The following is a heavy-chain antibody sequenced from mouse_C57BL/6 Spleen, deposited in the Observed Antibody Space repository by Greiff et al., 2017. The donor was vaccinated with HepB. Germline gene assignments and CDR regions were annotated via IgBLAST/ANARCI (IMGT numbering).Heavy chain of an antibody. CDR2: IYPGNSDT. Sequence: VQLKQSGTVLARPGASVKMSCKTSGYTFTSYWMHWVKQRPGQGLEWIGAIYPGNSDTSYNQKFKGKAKLTAVTSASTAYMELSSLTNEDSAVYYCTRPIYYGYDDGRFMAMDYWGQGTSVTVSS. D-gene: IGHD2-2*01. CDR1: GYTFTSYW. CDR3: TRPIYYGYDDGRFMAMDY. V-gene: IGHV1-5*01. J-gene: IGHJ4*01.